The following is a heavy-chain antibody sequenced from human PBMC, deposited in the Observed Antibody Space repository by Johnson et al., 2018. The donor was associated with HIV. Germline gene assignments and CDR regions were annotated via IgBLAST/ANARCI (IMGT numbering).Heavy chain of an antibody. J-gene: IGHJ3*02. D-gene: IGHD2-8*02. CDR3: TTDELSLLVVYADAFDI. V-gene: IGHV3-23*04. CDR2: ISGSGGST. Sequence: VQLVESGGGLVQPGGSLRLSCAASGFTFSSYAMSWVRQAPGKGLEWVSAISGSGGSTYYADSVKGRFTISRDNSKNTLYLQMNSLRAEDTAVYYCTTDELSLLVVYADAFDIWCQGTMVTVSS. CDR1: GFTFSSYA.